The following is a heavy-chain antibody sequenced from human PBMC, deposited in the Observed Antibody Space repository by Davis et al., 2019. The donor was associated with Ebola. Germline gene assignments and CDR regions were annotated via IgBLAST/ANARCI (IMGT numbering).Heavy chain of an antibody. J-gene: IGHJ4*02. Sequence: MPSETLSLTCAVSGGYFSGYYWSWIRQPPGMGLEWIGEINHSGSTNYNPSLKSRVTISVDTSKNQFSLKLSSVTAADTAVYYCASYDFWSGLVDYWGQGTLVTVSS. V-gene: IGHV4-34*01. CDR1: GGYFSGYY. CDR2: INHSGST. CDR3: ASYDFWSGLVDY. D-gene: IGHD3-3*01.